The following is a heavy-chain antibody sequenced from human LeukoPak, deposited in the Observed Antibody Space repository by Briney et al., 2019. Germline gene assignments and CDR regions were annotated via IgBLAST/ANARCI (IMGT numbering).Heavy chain of an antibody. V-gene: IGHV1-18*01. CDR3: AREISPLRRFDYYYYGMDV. CDR1: GYTFTSYG. Sequence: ASVTASCTASGYTFTSYGISWVRQAPGQGLEWMGWISAYNGNTNYAQKLQGRVTMTTDTSTSTAYMELSSLRSDDTAVYYCAREISPLRRFDYYYYGMDVWGQGTTVTVSS. J-gene: IGHJ6*02. D-gene: IGHD5/OR15-5a*01. CDR2: ISAYNGNT.